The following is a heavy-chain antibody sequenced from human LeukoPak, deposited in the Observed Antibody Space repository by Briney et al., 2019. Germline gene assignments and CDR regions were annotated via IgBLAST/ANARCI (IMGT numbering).Heavy chain of an antibody. CDR3: ATGTLGSGWTYYFDY. CDR1: GGTFSSYA. J-gene: IGHJ4*02. V-gene: IGHV1-69*13. D-gene: IGHD6-19*01. CDR2: IIPIFGTA. Sequence: SVKVSCTASGGTFSSYAISWVRQAPGQGLEWMGGIIPIFGTANYAQKFQGRVTITADESTSTAYMELSSLRSEDTAVYYCATGTLGSGWTYYFDYWGQGTLVTVSS.